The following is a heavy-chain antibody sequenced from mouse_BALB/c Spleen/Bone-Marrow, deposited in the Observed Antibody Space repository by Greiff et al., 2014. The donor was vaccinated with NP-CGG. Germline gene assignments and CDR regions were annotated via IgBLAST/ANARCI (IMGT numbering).Heavy chain of an antibody. CDR3: TNYGYD. D-gene: IGHD1-2*01. CDR2: INPSNGRT. Sequence: QVHVKQSGAELVKPGASVKLSCKASGYTFTSFWMHRVKLRPGQGFEWIGEINPSNGRTNYNEKFKRKATLTVDKSSSTAYMQLSSLTSVDSAVYYCTNYGYDWGRGTTLTVSS. V-gene: IGHV1S81*02. J-gene: IGHJ2*01. CDR1: GYTFTSFW.